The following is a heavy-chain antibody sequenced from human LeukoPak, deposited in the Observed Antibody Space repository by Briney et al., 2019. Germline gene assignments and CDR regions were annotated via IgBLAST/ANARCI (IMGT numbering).Heavy chain of an antibody. V-gene: IGHV4-59*01. D-gene: IGHD6-13*01. CDR1: GGSISSYY. CDR3: ARAAAGIWSDY. J-gene: IGHJ4*02. Sequence: SETLSLTCTVSGGSISSYYWSWIRQSPGKGLEWIGYVYYSGSTNYNPSLKSRVTISVDTSKNQFSLKLSSVTAADTAVYYCARAAAGIWSDYWGQGTLVTVSS. CDR2: VYYSGST.